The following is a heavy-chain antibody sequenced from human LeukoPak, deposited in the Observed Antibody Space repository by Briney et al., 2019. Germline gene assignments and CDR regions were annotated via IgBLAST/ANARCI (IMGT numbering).Heavy chain of an antibody. J-gene: IGHJ4*02. CDR1: GFTFSSYG. CDR3: ARESEWLRNFDY. D-gene: IGHD5-12*01. V-gene: IGHV3-30*03. CDR2: ISYDGSNK. Sequence: GRSLRLSCAASGFTFSSYGMHWVRQAPGKGLEWVAVISYDGSNKYYADSVKGRFTISRDNAKNSLYLQMNSLRADDTAVYYCARESEWLRNFDYWGQGTLVTVSS.